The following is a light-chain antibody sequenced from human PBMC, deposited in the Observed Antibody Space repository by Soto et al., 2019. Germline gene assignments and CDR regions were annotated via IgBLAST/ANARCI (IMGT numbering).Light chain of an antibody. CDR1: ESVSNNY. J-gene: IGKJ2*01. CDR3: QQYGSSPPYT. CDR2: GFS. Sequence: EVVLTQSPGTLSLSPGERATLSCRASESVSNNYLAWYQQKPGQAPRLLIFGFSDRAAGIPDRFSGSASRTDFTLTISRLEPENFAVYYCQQYGSSPPYTFGQGTKLEIK. V-gene: IGKV3-20*01.